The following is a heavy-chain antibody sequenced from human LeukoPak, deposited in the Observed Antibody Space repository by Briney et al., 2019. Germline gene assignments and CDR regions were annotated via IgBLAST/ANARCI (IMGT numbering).Heavy chain of an antibody. Sequence: GGSLRLSCAASGFTFSSYYMFWVRQAPGKGLAWVSTIKGDETSTKYADSVRGRFTVSRDNARNTLYLQLNSLRAEDTAIYYCAMGYRSAYSWDSWGQGALVTVSS. CDR3: AMGYRSAYSWDS. CDR1: GFTFSSYY. CDR2: IKGDETST. J-gene: IGHJ4*02. D-gene: IGHD5-18*01. V-gene: IGHV3-74*03.